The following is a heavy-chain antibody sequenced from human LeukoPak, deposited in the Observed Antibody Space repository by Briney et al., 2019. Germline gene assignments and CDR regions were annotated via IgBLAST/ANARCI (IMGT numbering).Heavy chain of an antibody. V-gene: IGHV3-7*01. CDR3: AREGEDFSLGY. Sequence: GGSLRLSCTASGFTFSSYWMSWVRQAPGKGLEWAANIKQDGSEKYYVDSVKGRFTISRDNAKNSLYLQMNSLRAEDTAVYYCAREGEDFSLGYWGQGTLVTVSS. J-gene: IGHJ4*02. CDR2: IKQDGSEK. D-gene: IGHD3-9*01. CDR1: GFTFSSYW.